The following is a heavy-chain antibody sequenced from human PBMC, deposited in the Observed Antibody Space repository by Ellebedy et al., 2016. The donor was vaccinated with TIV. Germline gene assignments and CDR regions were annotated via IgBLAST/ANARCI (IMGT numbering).Heavy chain of an antibody. CDR1: GYSFTSYW. D-gene: IGHD1-26*01. V-gene: IGHV5-51*01. CDR3: GRRQGDGGSFYFYY. Sequence: GESLKISCKGSGYSFTSYWIGWVRQMPGKGPEWLGIFYPGDSDTRYSPSFQGQVTISADKSISTAYLQWSSLKASDTAMYYCGRRQGDGGSFYFYYWGQGTLVTVSS. J-gene: IGHJ4*02. CDR2: FYPGDSDT.